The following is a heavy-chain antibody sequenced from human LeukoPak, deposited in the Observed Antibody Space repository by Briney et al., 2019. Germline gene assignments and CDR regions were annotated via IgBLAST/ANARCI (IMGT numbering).Heavy chain of an antibody. CDR2: INPIGGST. CDR1: GYTLTSHY. D-gene: IGHD5-12*01. J-gene: IGHJ5*02. Sequence: ASVKVSCMASGYTLTSHYIHWVRQAPGQGLEWMGIINPIGGSTRYAQKFQGRVTMTRDTSTSTVYMELSSLRSEDTAVYYCARDLGSGYENNWFDPRGQGTLVTVSS. V-gene: IGHV1-46*01. CDR3: ARDLGSGYENNWFDP.